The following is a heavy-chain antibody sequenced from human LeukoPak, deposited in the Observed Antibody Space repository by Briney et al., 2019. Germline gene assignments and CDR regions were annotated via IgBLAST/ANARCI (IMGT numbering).Heavy chain of an antibody. CDR3: ARHGDLLSPFQT. D-gene: IGHD2-21*02. CDR2: IYYSGST. CDR1: GASISSYY. V-gene: IGHV4-59*01. Sequence: SETLSLTCTVSGASISSYYWSWIRQPPGKGLEWIGYIYYSGSTNYNPALKSRVTISEDTSKNQISLKLSSLTAADTAVYYCARHGDLLSPFQTWGQGTLVTVSS. J-gene: IGHJ5*02.